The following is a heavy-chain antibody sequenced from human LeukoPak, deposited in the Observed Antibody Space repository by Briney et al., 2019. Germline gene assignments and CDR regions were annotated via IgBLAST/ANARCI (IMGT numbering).Heavy chain of an antibody. D-gene: IGHD1-26*01. CDR2: IIPILGIA. V-gene: IGHV1-69*04. J-gene: IGHJ4*02. CDR3: ARDALGVGATRGGNFDY. CDR1: GGTFSSYA. Sequence: SVKVSCKASGGTFSSYAISWVRQAPGQGLEWMGRIIPILGIANYAQKFQGRVTITADKSTSTAYMELSSLRSEDTAVYYCARDALGVGATRGGNFDYWGQGTLVTVSS.